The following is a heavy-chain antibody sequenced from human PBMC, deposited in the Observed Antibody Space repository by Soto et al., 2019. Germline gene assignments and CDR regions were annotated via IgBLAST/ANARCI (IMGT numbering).Heavy chain of an antibody. V-gene: IGHV1-69*12. CDR2: IIPIFGTA. D-gene: IGHD4-17*01. CDR1: GGTFSSYA. J-gene: IGHJ4*02. CDR3: ARGGDNTVTTPVDY. Sequence: QVQLVQSGAEVKKPGSSVKVSCKASGGTFSSYAISWVRQAPGQGLERMGGIIPIFGTANYAQKFQGRVTITADESTSTAYMELSSLRSEDTPVYYCARGGDNTVTTPVDYWGQGTLVTVSS.